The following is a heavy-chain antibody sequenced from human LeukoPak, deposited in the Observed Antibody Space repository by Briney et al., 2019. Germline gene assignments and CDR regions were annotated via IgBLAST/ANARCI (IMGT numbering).Heavy chain of an antibody. Sequence: SETLSLTCTVSGGSISSYYWSWIRQPPGKGLEWIGYLYYSGNTNYNPSLTSRVTISVDTSKNQFSLKLTSVTAADSAVYYCARGQRISYAFDIWGPGTLVTVSS. CDR3: ARGQRISYAFDI. V-gene: IGHV4-59*01. CDR1: GGSISSYY. CDR2: LYYSGNT. D-gene: IGHD1-1*01. J-gene: IGHJ3*02.